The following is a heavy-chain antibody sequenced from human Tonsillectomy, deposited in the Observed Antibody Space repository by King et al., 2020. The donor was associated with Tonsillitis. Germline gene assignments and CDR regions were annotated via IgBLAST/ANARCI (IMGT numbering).Heavy chain of an antibody. CDR1: GFTFSTYW. Sequence: DVQLVESGGGLVQPGGSLRLSCAASGFTFSTYWMSWVRQAPGKGLEWVANIKQDGSEKYYVDSMKGRFTISRDNAKNSLYLQMNSLRAEDTAVYYCARDCGFWCGVPPHMDVWGQGTTVPVSS. J-gene: IGHJ6*02. V-gene: IGHV3-7*03. CDR3: ARDCGFWCGVPPHMDV. CDR2: IKQDGSEK. D-gene: IGHD3-3*01.